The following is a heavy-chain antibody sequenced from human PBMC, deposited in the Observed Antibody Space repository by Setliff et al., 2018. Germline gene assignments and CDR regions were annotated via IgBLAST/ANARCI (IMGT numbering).Heavy chain of an antibody. V-gene: IGHV1-69*10. Sequence: SVKVSCKASGGTFAITWVRQAPGQGLEWVGGTIPLLPLPNXXXKXQGRXXITVDKSTNTAYMELRSLTSEDTAVYYCARSAIRGTTKKYYYYMDVWGKGTTVTVSS. J-gene: IGHJ6*03. D-gene: IGHD1-7*01. CDR3: ARSAIRGTTKKYYYYMDV. CDR2: TIPLLPLP. CDR1: GGTFA.